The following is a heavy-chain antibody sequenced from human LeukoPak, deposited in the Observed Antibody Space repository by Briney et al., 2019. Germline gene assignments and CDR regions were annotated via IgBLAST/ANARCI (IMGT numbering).Heavy chain of an antibody. CDR3: ARDAYYGSGSYFDY. J-gene: IGHJ4*02. D-gene: IGHD3-10*01. Sequence: PSETLSLTCTVSGGSISSYYWSWIRQPPGKGLEWVGYIYYSGSTSYNPSLKSRVTMSVDTSKNQFSLKLRSVTAADTAVYYCARDAYYGSGSYFDYWGQGTLVTVSS. V-gene: IGHV4-59*12. CDR1: GGSISSYY. CDR2: IYYSGST.